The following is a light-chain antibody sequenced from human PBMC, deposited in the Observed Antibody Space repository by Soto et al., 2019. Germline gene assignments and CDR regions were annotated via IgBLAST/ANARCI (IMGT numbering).Light chain of an antibody. V-gene: IGKV3-15*01. J-gene: IGKJ1*01. CDR1: QSVSNN. CDR2: DAS. Sequence: ILMTQSPATLSASPGERATLSCRASQSVSNNLAWYQQKHGQAPRLLIYDASTRATGIPARFSGSGSWTAFLRTISGLQSEDFAVYYYRQYNNSPPCTFGQGTKVEIK. CDR3: RQYNNSPPCT.